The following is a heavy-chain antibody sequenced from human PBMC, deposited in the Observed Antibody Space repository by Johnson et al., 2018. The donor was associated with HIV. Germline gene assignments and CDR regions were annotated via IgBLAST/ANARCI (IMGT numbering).Heavy chain of an antibody. Sequence: EVQLVESGGGVVRPGGSLRLSCAASGFTFDDYGMSWVRQAPGKGLEWVSGIDWNGGRQGYVDSVKGRFTISRDNAKNSLYMEMNSLRAEDTALYYCARQHNYDSSGQGGGLDIWGQGTMVTVSS. D-gene: IGHD3-22*01. CDR3: ARQHNYDSSGQGGGLDI. CDR1: GFTFDDYG. V-gene: IGHV3-20*04. J-gene: IGHJ3*02. CDR2: IDWNGGRQ.